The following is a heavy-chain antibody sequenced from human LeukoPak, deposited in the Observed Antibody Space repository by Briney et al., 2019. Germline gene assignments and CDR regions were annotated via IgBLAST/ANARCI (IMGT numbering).Heavy chain of an antibody. Sequence: PAGSLRLSCAASGFTFSNAWMSWVRQAPGKGLEWVGRIKSKTDGGTTDYAAPVKGRFTVSRDDSKNTLYLQMNSLKTADTAVYYCTTGYCSSSSCHRSLYFDYWGQGTLVTDSS. CDR3: TTGYCSSSSCHRSLYFDY. V-gene: IGHV3-15*01. D-gene: IGHD2-2*01. CDR2: IKSKTDGGTT. CDR1: GFTFSNAW. J-gene: IGHJ4*02.